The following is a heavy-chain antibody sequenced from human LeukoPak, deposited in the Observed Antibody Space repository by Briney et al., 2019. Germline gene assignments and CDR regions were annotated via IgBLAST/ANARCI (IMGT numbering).Heavy chain of an antibody. D-gene: IGHD2-15*01. J-gene: IGHJ4*02. Sequence: SETLSLTCAVYGGSFSGYYWSWIRQPPGKGLEWIGEINHSGSTNYNPSLKSRVTISVDTSKNQFSLKLSSVTAADTAVYYCAREYCSGGSCYAHFDYWDQGTLVTVSS. CDR1: GGSFSGYY. CDR2: INHSGST. CDR3: AREYCSGGSCYAHFDY. V-gene: IGHV4-34*01.